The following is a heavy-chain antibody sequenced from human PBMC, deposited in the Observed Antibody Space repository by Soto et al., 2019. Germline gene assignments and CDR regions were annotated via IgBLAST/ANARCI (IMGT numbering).Heavy chain of an antibody. CDR3: ARLPPGRYCSGGSCYFDY. J-gene: IGHJ4*02. D-gene: IGHD2-15*01. V-gene: IGHV4-39*01. Sequence: SETLSLTCTVSGGSISSSSYYWGWIRQPPGKGLEWIGSIYYSGSTYYNPSLKSRVTISVDTSKNQFSLKLSSVTAADTAVYYCARLPPGRYCSGGSCYFDYWGQGTLVTVSS. CDR1: GGSISSSSYY. CDR2: IYYSGST.